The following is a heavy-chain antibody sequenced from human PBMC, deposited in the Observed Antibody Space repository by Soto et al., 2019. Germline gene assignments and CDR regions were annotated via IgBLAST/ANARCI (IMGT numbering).Heavy chain of an antibody. D-gene: IGHD1-1*01. CDR3: ATWLQREHAFDI. V-gene: IGHV3-53*01. Sequence: DVQLEESGGGLIQPGGSLRLSCAASGFSFSGKNYLTWVRQAPGKGLEWVSALYSSDGTYYADSVKGRFSVSRDNSKNTFYLQLHSLRPEDTALYFCATWLQREHAFDIWGLGTIVTVSS. J-gene: IGHJ3*02. CDR1: GFSFSGKNY. CDR2: LYSSDGT.